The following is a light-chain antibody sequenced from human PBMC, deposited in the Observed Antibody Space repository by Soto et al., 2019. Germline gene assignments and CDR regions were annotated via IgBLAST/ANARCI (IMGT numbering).Light chain of an antibody. CDR1: QIISSSY. Sequence: EIVLTHSPGTLSVSLWDRATLSCRASQIISSSYLAWYQQKPGQAPRLLFYGASNRATGIPDRFSGSGSGTDFTLTISRLEPEDFAVYYCQQYGRSPPWTFGQGTKVDIK. V-gene: IGKV3-20*01. CDR2: GAS. CDR3: QQYGRSPPWT. J-gene: IGKJ1*01.